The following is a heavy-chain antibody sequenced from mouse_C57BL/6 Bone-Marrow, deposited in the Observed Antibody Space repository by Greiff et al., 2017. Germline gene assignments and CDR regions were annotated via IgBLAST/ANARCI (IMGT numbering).Heavy chain of an antibody. Sequence: EVQLQQSGPELVKPGASVKISCKASGYTFTDYYMNWVKQSHGKSLEWIGDINPNNGGTSYNQKFKGKDTLTVDKSSSTAYMELRSLTSEDSAVYYCARGRWTWFAYWGQGTLVTVSA. CDR2: INPNNGGT. CDR3: ARGRWTWFAY. CDR1: GYTFTDYY. V-gene: IGHV1-26*01. D-gene: IGHD1-1*02. J-gene: IGHJ3*01.